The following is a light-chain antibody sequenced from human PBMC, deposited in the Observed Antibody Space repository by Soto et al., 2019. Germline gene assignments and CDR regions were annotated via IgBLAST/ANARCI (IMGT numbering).Light chain of an antibody. V-gene: IGKV1-39*01. CDR1: QSISSY. J-gene: IGKJ4*01. CDR2: AAS. CDR3: QQSYSTGLT. Sequence: DIQMTQSPSSLSASVGDRVTITCRASQSISSYLNWYQQKPGKAPKLLIYAASSSQSGVPSRFSGSGSGTDFTLTISSLQPEDFATYYCQQSYSTGLTFGGGTKVDIK.